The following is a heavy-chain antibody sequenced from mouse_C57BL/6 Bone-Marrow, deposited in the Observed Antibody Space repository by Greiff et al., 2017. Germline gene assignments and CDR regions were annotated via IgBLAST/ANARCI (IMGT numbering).Heavy chain of an antibody. D-gene: IGHD1-1*01. Sequence: QVTLKESGPGILQPSQTLCLTCSFSGFSLSTFGMGVGWIRQPSGKGLEWLAHIWWDDDKYYNPALKSRPTIPKDTSKNQVFLKIYNVDTADTATYYSARIALYYYGSRYFDVWGTGTTVTVSS. CDR3: ARIALYYYGSRYFDV. J-gene: IGHJ1*03. CDR1: GFSLSTFGMG. CDR2: IWWDDDK. V-gene: IGHV8-8*01.